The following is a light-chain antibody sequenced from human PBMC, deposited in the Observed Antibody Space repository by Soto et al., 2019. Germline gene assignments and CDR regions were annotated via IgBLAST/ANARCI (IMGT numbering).Light chain of an antibody. CDR3: QQYGSSPRT. CDR1: QSVSTSY. J-gene: IGKJ1*01. CDR2: GAS. V-gene: IGKV3-20*01. Sequence: EIALTQSPGTLSLSPGERATLSCRASQSVSTSYLAWYQQKPGQAPRLLIYGASSRATGIPNRFSGSGSGTDVTLTISRLEPEDFAVYYCQQYGSSPRTFGQGTKVEIK.